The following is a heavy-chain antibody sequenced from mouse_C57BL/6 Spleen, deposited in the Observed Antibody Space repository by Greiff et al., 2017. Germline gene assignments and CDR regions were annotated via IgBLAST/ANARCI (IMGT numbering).Heavy chain of an antibody. CDR1: GYTFTSYW. V-gene: IGHV1-69*01. CDR3: ARGDVGYAMDY. CDR2: IDPSDSYT. J-gene: IGHJ4*01. Sequence: VQLQQPGAELVMPGASVKLSCKASGYTFTSYWMHWVKQRPGQGLEWIGEIDPSDSYTNYNQKFKGKSTLTVDKSSSTAYMQLSSLTSEDSAVYYCARGDVGYAMDYWGQGTSVTVSS. D-gene: IGHD3-3*01.